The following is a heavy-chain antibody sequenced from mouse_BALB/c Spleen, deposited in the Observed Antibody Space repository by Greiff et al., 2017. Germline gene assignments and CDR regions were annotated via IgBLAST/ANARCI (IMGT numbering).Heavy chain of an antibody. CDR2: IWSGGST. Sequence: QLQQSGPGLVQPSQSLSITCPVSGFSFTSYGVHWVRQSPGKGLEWLGVIWSGGSTDYNAAFISRLSISKDNSKSQVFFKMNSLQADDTAIYYCARKGGLGDYYAMDYWGQGTSVTVSS. D-gene: IGHD3-1*01. CDR3: ARKGGLGDYYAMDY. J-gene: IGHJ4*01. V-gene: IGHV2-4-1*01. CDR1: GFSFTSYG.